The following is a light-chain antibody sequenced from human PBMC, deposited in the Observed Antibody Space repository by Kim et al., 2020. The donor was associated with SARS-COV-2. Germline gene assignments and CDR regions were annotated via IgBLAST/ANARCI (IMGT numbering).Light chain of an antibody. CDR2: LGS. V-gene: IGKV2-28*01. CDR3: IQTLETPLT. Sequence: DIAMTQSPLSLPVTPGEPASISCRSNESLLHRNGFTYLDWYLQKPGQSPHLLIHLGSNRASGVPDRFSGSGPGTDFTLHISRVEADDVGTYYCIQTLETPLTFGRGTKVDIK. J-gene: IGKJ4*01. CDR1: ESLLHRNGFTY.